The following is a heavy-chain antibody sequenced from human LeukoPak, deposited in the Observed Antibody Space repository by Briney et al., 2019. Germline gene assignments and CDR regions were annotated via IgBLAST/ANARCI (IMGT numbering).Heavy chain of an antibody. Sequence: GASVKVSCKASGYTFTSYDINWVRQATGQGLEWMGRIIPIFGTANYAQKFQGRVTITTDESTSTAYMELSSLRSEDTAVYYCARGLGGYSGYDPPGYWGQGTLVTVSS. J-gene: IGHJ4*02. CDR2: IIPIFGTA. CDR1: GYTFTSYD. V-gene: IGHV1-69*05. CDR3: ARGLGGYSGYDPPGY. D-gene: IGHD5-12*01.